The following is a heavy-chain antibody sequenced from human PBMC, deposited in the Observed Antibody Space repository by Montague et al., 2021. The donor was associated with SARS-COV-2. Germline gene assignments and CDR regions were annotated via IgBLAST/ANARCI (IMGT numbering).Heavy chain of an antibody. Sequence: CAISGDSVSGHGLGWDWHTQAPPHRQESQAGTFYRSEWNYHYADSVKSRITIDPDTSKNRVSLQLRSVTPEDTAAYFCARVRHLGRGMDVWGQGTTVTVSS. CDR2: TFYRSEWNY. D-gene: IGHD7-27*01. CDR1: GDSVSGHGLG. CDR3: ARVRHLGRGMDV. V-gene: IGHV6-1*01. J-gene: IGHJ6*02.